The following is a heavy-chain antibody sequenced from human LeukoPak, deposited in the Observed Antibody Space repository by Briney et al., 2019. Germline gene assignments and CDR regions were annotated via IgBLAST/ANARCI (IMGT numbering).Heavy chain of an antibody. CDR1: GYTFTNYG. Sequence: ASVKVSCKASGYTFTNYGISWVRQAPGQGLEWMGWINVYNGNTNFAQNLQGRVTMTRDTSTTTAYMELRSLRSDDTSVYYCPRVGPTFVSFDYWGQGSLVTVSS. CDR2: INVYNGNT. V-gene: IGHV1-18*01. CDR3: PRVGPTFVSFDY. D-gene: IGHD1-26*01. J-gene: IGHJ4*02.